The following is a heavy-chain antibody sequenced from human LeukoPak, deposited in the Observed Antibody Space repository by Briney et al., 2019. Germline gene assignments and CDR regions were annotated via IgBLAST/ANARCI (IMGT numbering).Heavy chain of an antibody. D-gene: IGHD3-10*01. CDR1: GFTFSNYG. J-gene: IGHJ4*02. Sequence: GGSLRLSCAASGFTFSNYGMSWVRQAPGKGLEWVSAISGSGAYTYYADSVKGRFTISRDNSKNTLYLQMNSLRAEDTAVYYCAKDKGSYSDYWGQGTLVTVSS. CDR2: ISGSGAYT. V-gene: IGHV3-23*01. CDR3: AKDKGSYSDY.